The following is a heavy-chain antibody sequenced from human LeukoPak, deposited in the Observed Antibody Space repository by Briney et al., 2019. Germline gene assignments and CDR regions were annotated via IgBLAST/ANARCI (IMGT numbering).Heavy chain of an antibody. J-gene: IGHJ6*03. V-gene: IGHV3-30*04. Sequence: PGGSLRLSCAASGFTFSSYAMHWVRQAPGKGLEWVAVISYDGSNKYYADSVKGRFTISRDNSKNTLYLQMNSLRAEDTAVYYCAREFLGSSWYYYYYYMDVWGKGTTDTVSS. CDR3: AREFLGSSWYYYYYYMDV. D-gene: IGHD6-13*01. CDR2: ISYDGSNK. CDR1: GFTFSSYA.